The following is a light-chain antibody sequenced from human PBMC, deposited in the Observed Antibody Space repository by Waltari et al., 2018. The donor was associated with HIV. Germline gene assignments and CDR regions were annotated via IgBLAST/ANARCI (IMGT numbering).Light chain of an antibody. V-gene: IGLV2-14*01. CDR1: SSDSGGYNY. CDR2: EVT. CDR3: SSYTSGRSLYV. J-gene: IGLJ1*01. Sequence: QTALTQPASVSGSPGQSITISCTGTSSDSGGYNYVSWYQQHPGKAPQLMIYEVTNRPPGVSERFSGSKSGYTASLTISGLQGEDEATYYCSSYTSGRSLYVFGPGTKVTVL.